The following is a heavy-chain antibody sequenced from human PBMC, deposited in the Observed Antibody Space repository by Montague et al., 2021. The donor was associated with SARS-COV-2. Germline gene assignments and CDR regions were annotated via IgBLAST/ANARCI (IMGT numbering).Heavy chain of an antibody. CDR2: IYYSGST. CDR3: AREGAVVVPAAVNWFDP. D-gene: IGHD2-2*01. CDR1: GGSISSGDYY. Sequence: TLSLTCTVPGGSISSGDYYWSWTRQPPGKGLEWIGYIYYSGSTYYNPSLKSRVTISVDTSKNQFSLKLSSVTAADTAVYYCAREGAVVVPAAVNWFDPWGQGTLVTVSS. V-gene: IGHV4-30-4*08. J-gene: IGHJ5*02.